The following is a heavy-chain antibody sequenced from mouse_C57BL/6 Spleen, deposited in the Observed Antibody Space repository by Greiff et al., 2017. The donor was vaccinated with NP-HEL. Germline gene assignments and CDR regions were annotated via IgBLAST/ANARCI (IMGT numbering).Heavy chain of an antibody. CDR3: ASGDYDEDYAMDY. CDR2: IYPGDGDT. J-gene: IGHJ4*01. D-gene: IGHD2-4*01. V-gene: IGHV1-82*01. CDR1: GYAFSSSW. Sequence: VQLQQSGPELVKPGASVKISCKASGYAFSSSWMNWVKQRPGKGLEWIGRIYPGDGDTNYNGKFKGKATLTADKSSSTAYMQLSSLTSEDSAVYFCASGDYDEDYAMDYWGQGTSVTVSS.